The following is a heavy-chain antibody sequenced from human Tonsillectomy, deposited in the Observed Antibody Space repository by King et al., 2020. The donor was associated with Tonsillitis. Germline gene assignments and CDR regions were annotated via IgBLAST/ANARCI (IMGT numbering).Heavy chain of an antibody. Sequence: VQLVESGGGLVKPGGSLRLSCAASGFTFSDYYMSWIRQAPGKGLEWVSYISSSSSHTNYADSVKGRFTISRDKAKNSLYLQMNSLRAEDTAVYYCAREGIDNNWFDPWGQGTLVTVSS. CDR3: AREGIDNNWFDP. V-gene: IGHV3-11*05. J-gene: IGHJ5*02. CDR2: ISSSSSHT. D-gene: IGHD2/OR15-2a*01. CDR1: GFTFSDYY.